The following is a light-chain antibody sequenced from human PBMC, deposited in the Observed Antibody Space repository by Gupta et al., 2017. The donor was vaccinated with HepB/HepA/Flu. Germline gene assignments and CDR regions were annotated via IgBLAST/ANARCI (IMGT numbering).Light chain of an antibody. V-gene: IGLV1-40*01. CDR1: SSNIRAAFD. Sequence: QSVLTPAPSVSGATGQRATITCIGSSSNIRAAFDVPWYQQVPGTAPKLLIYANGNRPSGVPDRFSCATSGTSASPAIPALQAEDEADYYYQSYDTQQSSSLVFGGGTKLTVL. J-gene: IGLJ2*01. CDR3: QSYDTQQSSSLV. CDR2: ANG.